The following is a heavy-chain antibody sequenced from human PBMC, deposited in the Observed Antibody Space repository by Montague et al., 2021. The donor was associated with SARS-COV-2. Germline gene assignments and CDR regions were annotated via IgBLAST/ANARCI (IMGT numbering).Heavy chain of an antibody. D-gene: IGHD3-22*01. V-gene: IGHV4-31*03. CDR2: IYHTGST. CDR1: GGSISSGGYY. CDR3: ARDSGYYDSSGYSYDAFDI. J-gene: IGHJ3*02. Sequence: TPSLTCTVSGGSISSGGYYWSWIRQHPGKGLEWIGYIYHTGSTHYNPSLKSRVTISKETSKNHFSLNLSSVTAADSAVYYFARDSGYYDSSGYSYDAFDIWGQGTKVTVSS.